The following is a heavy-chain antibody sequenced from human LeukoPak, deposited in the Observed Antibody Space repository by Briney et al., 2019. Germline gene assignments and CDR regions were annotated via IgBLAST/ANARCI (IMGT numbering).Heavy chain of an antibody. CDR3: AKDLSSSGFRIDY. J-gene: IGHJ4*02. Sequence: PGGSLRLSCAASGFTFSSHAMSWVRHAAGKGLEWVSTISDSGVSTYYADSVKGRFSTSRDNSKNTLYMQMNSVRAGDTAVYYCAKDLSSSGFRIDYWGQGTLVTVSS. CDR1: GFTFSSHA. D-gene: IGHD6-19*01. V-gene: IGHV3-23*01. CDR2: ISDSGVST.